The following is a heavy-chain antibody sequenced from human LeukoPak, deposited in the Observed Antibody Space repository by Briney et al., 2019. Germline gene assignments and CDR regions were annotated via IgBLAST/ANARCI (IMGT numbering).Heavy chain of an antibody. D-gene: IGHD6-6*01. CDR3: ARQARIAARPIDY. J-gene: IGHJ4*02. CDR2: IYHSGNT. CDR1: GSSISSPYY. Sequence: SETLSLTCTVSGSSISSPYYWGWIRQPPGKGLEWIANIYHSGNTYYNPSLKSRVTISVDTSKNQFSLKLSSVTAADTAVYYCARQARIAARPIDYWGQGTLVTVSS. V-gene: IGHV4-38-2*02.